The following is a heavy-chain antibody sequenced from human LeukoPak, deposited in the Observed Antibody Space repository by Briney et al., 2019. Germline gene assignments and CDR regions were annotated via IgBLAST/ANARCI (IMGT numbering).Heavy chain of an antibody. J-gene: IGHJ6*04. CDR1: GYSISSGYY. D-gene: IGHD4-17*01. Sequence: SETLSLTCAVSGYSISSGYYWGWIRQPPGKGLEWIGSIYHSGSTYYNPSLKRRVTISVDTSKNQFSLKLSSVTAADTAVYYCARDLIDYGDYGRDYYNYYGMDVWGKGTTVTVSS. CDR3: ARDLIDYGDYGRDYYNYYGMDV. CDR2: IYHSGST. V-gene: IGHV4-38-2*02.